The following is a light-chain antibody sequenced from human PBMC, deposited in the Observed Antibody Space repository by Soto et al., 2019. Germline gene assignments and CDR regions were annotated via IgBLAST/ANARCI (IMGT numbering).Light chain of an antibody. J-gene: IGKJ5*01. V-gene: IGKV3-15*01. CDR1: QSIRSN. CDR2: GAS. CDR3: QQFGSSFIT. Sequence: EIVMAESPATLFVSPGERASLSCRASQSIRSNLAWYQQKPGQAPRLLISGASTRAFGIPVRFSGSGSWTDFTFTISSLEPEDFAVYFCQQFGSSFITFGQGTRLE.